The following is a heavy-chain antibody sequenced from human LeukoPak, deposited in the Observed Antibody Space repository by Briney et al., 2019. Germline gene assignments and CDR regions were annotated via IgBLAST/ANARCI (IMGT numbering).Heavy chain of an antibody. CDR1: GGSISSSSYY. CDR3: ARVSITGTTFLNYYYYYMDV. D-gene: IGHD1-20*01. V-gene: IGHV4-39*07. Sequence: NPSETLSLTCTVSGGSISSSSYYWGWIRQPPGKGLEWIGSIYYSGSTYYNPSLKSRVTISVDTSKNQFSLKLSSVTAADTAVYYCARVSITGTTFLNYYYYYMDVWGKGTTVTVSS. CDR2: IYYSGST. J-gene: IGHJ6*03.